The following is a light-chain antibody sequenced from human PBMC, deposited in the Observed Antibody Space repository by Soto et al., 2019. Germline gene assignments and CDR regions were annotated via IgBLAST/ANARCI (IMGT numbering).Light chain of an antibody. V-gene: IGKV1-39*01. CDR1: RSIASY. Sequence: DIQMTQSPSSLSASVGDRVTITCRASRSIASYLNWFQQKPGKAPRLLIYAASSLQSGVPSRFSGSGSGTDFTLTISSLQPEDFATYYCQQSSNSPMYTFGQGTKLYIK. CDR3: QQSSNSPMYT. J-gene: IGKJ2*01. CDR2: AAS.